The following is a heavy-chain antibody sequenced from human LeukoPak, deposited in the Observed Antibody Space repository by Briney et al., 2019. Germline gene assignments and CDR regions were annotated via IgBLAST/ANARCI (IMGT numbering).Heavy chain of an antibody. CDR1: GFTFSNAW. V-gene: IGHV3-15*01. J-gene: IGHJ4*02. Sequence: TGGSLRLSCAASGFTFSNAWMSWVRQAPGKGLEWVGRIKSKTDGGTTDYAAPVKGRFTTSRDDSKNTLYLQMNSLKTEDTAVYYCTTENWNDGLLFDYWGQGTLVTVSS. D-gene: IGHD1-1*01. CDR2: IKSKTDGGTT. CDR3: TTENWNDGLLFDY.